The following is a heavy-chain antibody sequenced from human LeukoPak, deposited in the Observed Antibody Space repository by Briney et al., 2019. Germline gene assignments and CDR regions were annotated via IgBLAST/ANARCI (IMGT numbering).Heavy chain of an antibody. J-gene: IGHJ4*02. CDR1: GFTFSSYW. CDR2: IKQDGSEK. D-gene: IGHD5-18*01. CDR3: ARMRAGIQLWLGGIFDY. Sequence: GGSLRLSCAASGFTFSSYWMSWVRQAPGKGLEWVANIKQDGSEKYYVDSVKGRFTISRDNAKNSLYLQMNSLRAEDTAVYYCARMRAGIQLWLGGIFDYWGQGTLVTVSS. V-gene: IGHV3-7*01.